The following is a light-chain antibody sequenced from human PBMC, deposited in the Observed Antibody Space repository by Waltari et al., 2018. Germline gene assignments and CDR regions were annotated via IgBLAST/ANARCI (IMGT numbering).Light chain of an antibody. J-gene: IGKJ4*01. CDR3: QQDTTFPRT. CDR1: QSINKW. CDR2: AAA. V-gene: IGKV1-12*01. Sequence: DTQMTQSPSSVSASAGDRATISCRASQSINKWLDWFHHKPGQAPRLLIYAAASMQDGISSRFIGGGYGTDFNLTINSLQPEDFGTYYCQQDTTFPRTFGGGTRVDIK.